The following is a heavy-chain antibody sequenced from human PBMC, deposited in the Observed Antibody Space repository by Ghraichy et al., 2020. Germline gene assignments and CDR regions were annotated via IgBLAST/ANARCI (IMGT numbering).Heavy chain of an antibody. CDR1: GFTFGFTFSSST. J-gene: IGHJ4*02. CDR3: ARERKNFDC. V-gene: IGHV3-23*01. Sequence: GESLNISCAASGFTFGFTFSSSTMIWARQAPGKGLEWVSGIGGSGGGTYYADSVKGRFTISRDNSKNTVYLQMNSLRAEDTAIYYCARERKNFDCWGQGTLVTVSS. CDR2: IGGSGGGT. D-gene: IGHD2/OR15-2a*01.